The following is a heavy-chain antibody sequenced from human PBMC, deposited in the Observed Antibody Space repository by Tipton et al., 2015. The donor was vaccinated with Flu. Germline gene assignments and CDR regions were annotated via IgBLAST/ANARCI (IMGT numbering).Heavy chain of an antibody. D-gene: IGHD2-15*01. CDR1: GFTFTNYW. J-gene: IGHJ4*02. CDR2: INQDGSDK. CDR3: VKVLGRARTASE. V-gene: IGHV3-7*01. Sequence: SLRLSCAASGFTFTNYWMSWVRQAPGKGLEWVANINQDGSDKYYVDSVKGRFTISRDNAKNSLFLQMNSLRAEDSAVYYCVKVLGRARTASEWGQGTLVTVSS.